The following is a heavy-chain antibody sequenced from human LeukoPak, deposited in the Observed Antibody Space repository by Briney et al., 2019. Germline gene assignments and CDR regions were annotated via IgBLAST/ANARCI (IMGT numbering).Heavy chain of an antibody. Sequence: GGSLRLSCAASGFTFSSYWMNWVRQAPGKGLEWVSYISSSGSTIYYADSVKGRFTISRDNAKNSLYLQMNSLRAEDTAVYYCAELGITMIGGVWGKGTTVTISS. CDR1: GFTFSSYW. D-gene: IGHD3-10*02. CDR2: ISSSGSTI. V-gene: IGHV3-48*04. J-gene: IGHJ6*04. CDR3: AELGITMIGGV.